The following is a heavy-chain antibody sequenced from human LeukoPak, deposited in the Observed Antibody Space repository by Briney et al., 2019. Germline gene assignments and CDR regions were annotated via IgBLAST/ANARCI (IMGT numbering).Heavy chain of an antibody. Sequence: GGSLRLSCAASGFTFSSYAMHWVRQAPGKGLEWVAVISYDGSNKYYADSVKGHLTISRDNSRNTMYLQMNSLRAEDTALYYCAKDSIERNGIFDAFDIWGQGTMVTVAS. CDR2: ISYDGSNK. V-gene: IGHV3-30*04. J-gene: IGHJ3*02. CDR1: GFTFSSYA. CDR3: AKDSIERNGIFDAFDI. D-gene: IGHD2-8*01.